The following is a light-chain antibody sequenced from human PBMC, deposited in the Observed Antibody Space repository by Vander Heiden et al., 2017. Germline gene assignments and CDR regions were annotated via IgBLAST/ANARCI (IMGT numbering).Light chain of an antibody. CDR2: SNT. Sequence: QSVLTQPPSASGPPGQRVTISCSCSTSPIGSNSVYWYQRLPVTAPKLLIYSNTKRPSGVPDRFSGSKSGTSASLAISGLRAEEEADYYCAAWDDSLSGPVFGGGTKLTVL. CDR3: AAWDDSLSGPV. J-gene: IGLJ3*02. CDR1: TSPIGSNS. V-gene: IGLV1-47*02.